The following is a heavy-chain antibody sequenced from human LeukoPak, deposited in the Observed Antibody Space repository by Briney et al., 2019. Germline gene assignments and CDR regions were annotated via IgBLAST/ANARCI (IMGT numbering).Heavy chain of an antibody. CDR3: ARQKTGYSSSWYPYYYYYYMDV. J-gene: IGHJ6*03. V-gene: IGHV4-4*09. CDR2: IYTSGST. Sequence: ASETLSLTCTVSGGSISSYYWSWIRQPPGKGLEWIGYIYTSGSTNYNPSLKSRVTISVDTSKNQFSLKLSPVTAADTAVYYCARQKTGYSSSWYPYYYYYYMDVWGKGTTVTVSS. CDR1: GGSISSYY. D-gene: IGHD6-13*01.